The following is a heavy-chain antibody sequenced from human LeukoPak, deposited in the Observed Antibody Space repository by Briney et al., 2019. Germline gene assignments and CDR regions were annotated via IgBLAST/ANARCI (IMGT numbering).Heavy chain of an antibody. Sequence: SVTVSFKASGGTFSSYAISWVRQAPGQGLEWMGGIIPIFGTANYAQKFQGRVTITADESTSTAYMELSSLRSEDTAVYYCARAMKWEPTDWGQGTLVTVSS. D-gene: IGHD1-26*01. CDR1: GGTFSSYA. CDR2: IIPIFGTA. CDR3: ARAMKWEPTD. V-gene: IGHV1-69*13. J-gene: IGHJ4*02.